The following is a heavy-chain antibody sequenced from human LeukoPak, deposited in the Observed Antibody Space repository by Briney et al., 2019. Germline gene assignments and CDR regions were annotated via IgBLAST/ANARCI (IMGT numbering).Heavy chain of an antibody. Sequence: GALRLSCAASGFTFSNYGMYWVRQAPGKGLEWVAVIWYDGSNKYYADSVKGRFTISRDNSKNTLSLQMRSLRAEDTAVYYCANLIIAAAGYEYFQDWGQGTLVTVSS. D-gene: IGHD6-13*01. CDR3: ANLIIAAAGYEYFQD. V-gene: IGHV3-33*08. J-gene: IGHJ1*01. CDR2: IWYDGSNK. CDR1: GFTFSNYG.